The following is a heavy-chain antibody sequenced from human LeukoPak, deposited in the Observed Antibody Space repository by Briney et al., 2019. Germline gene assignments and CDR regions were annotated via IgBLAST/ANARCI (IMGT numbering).Heavy chain of an antibody. D-gene: IGHD2-8*01. Sequence: ASVKVSCKASGYTFTSYGISWVRQAPGQGLEWMGWISAYNGNTNYAQKLQGRVTMTTDTSTSTAYMELRSLRSDDTAVYYCARVERFGYCTNGVCSLRFDPWGQGTLVTVSS. CDR1: GYTFTSYG. CDR2: ISAYNGNT. J-gene: IGHJ5*02. CDR3: ARVERFGYCTNGVCSLRFDP. V-gene: IGHV1-18*01.